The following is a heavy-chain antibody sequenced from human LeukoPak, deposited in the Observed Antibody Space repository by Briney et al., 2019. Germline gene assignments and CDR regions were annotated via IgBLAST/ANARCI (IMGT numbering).Heavy chain of an antibody. V-gene: IGHV3-48*03. Sequence: GGSLRLSCAASGFSFSSSQMNWVRQAPGKGPEWVSHISSGGSTEYYADSVRGRFTMSRDNAKNLVYLQMNSLRDEDTAVYYCARDTVNGPFVISLDYWGQGALVTVSS. CDR2: ISSGGSTE. CDR1: GFSFSSSQ. D-gene: IGHD2-8*01. CDR3: ARDTVNGPFVISLDY. J-gene: IGHJ4*02.